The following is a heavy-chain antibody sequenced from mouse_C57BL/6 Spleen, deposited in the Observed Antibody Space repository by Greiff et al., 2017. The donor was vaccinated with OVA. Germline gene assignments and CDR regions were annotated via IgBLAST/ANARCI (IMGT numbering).Heavy chain of an antibody. Sequence: EVQLQESGPVLVKPGASVKMSCKASGYTFTDSYMNWVKQSHGQSLEWIGVINPYNGGTSYNQKFKGKATLTADTSSSTAYMERNSLTSEDAAVYCGASFYGSRPFAYWGQGTLVTVSA. CDR1: GYTFTDSY. CDR3: ASFYGSRPFAY. D-gene: IGHD1-1*01. CDR2: INPYNGGT. V-gene: IGHV1-19*01. J-gene: IGHJ3*01.